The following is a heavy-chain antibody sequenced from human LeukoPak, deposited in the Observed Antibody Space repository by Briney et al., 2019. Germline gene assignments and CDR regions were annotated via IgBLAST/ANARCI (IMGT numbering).Heavy chain of an antibody. Sequence: GSSVKVSCKASGGTFSSYAISWVRQAPGQGLEWMGGIIPTFGTANYAQKFQGRVTITADESTSTAYMELSSLRSEDTAVYYCARVPGSLYYYYYYMDVWGKGTTVTVSS. J-gene: IGHJ6*03. D-gene: IGHD7-27*01. CDR2: IIPTFGTA. CDR3: ARVPGSLYYYYYYMDV. V-gene: IGHV1-69*01. CDR1: GGTFSSYA.